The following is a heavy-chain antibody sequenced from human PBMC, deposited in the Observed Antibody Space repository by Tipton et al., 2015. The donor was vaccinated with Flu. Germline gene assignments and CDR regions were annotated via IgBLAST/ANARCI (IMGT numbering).Heavy chain of an antibody. J-gene: IGHJ4*02. Sequence: GSLRLSCAASGFTFSSYGMHWVRQAPGKGLNWVASIRYDGSNKYYADSVKGRFTTSRDNSKNTLYLQMNTLRPEDTAMYYCATDPNDYSNYPYYFDYWGQGTLVTVSS. D-gene: IGHD4-11*01. V-gene: IGHV3-30*02. CDR2: IRYDGSNK. CDR3: ATDPNDYSNYPYYFDY. CDR1: GFTFSSYG.